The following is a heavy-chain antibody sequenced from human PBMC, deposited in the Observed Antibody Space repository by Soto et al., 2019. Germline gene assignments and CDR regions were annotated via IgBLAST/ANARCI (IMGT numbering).Heavy chain of an antibody. V-gene: IGHV1-46*01. CDR2: INPTADST. D-gene: IGHD3-10*01. CDR3: ARGWRTYGNY. Sequence: QVQLVQSGAEVKKPGASVKISCKASGYSFTSYYMHCVRQAPGQGLEWVGLINPTADSTSYAQKFQGRVTLTWDTSTSTVYMEVSSLRSEDTAMYYCARGWRTYGNYWGQGTLVTVSS. CDR1: GYSFTSYY. J-gene: IGHJ4*02.